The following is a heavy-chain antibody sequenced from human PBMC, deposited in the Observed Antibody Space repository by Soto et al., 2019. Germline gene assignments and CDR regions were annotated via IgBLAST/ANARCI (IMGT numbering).Heavy chain of an antibody. V-gene: IGHV4-31*03. J-gene: IGHJ4*02. CDR3: ARDEPDSSGYYSGFDY. CDR2: IYYSGST. CDR1: GGSISSGSYY. D-gene: IGHD3-22*01. Sequence: SETLSLTCTVSGGSISSGSYYWSWIRQHPGKGLEWIGYIYYSGSTYYNPSLKSRVTISVDTSKNQFSLELSSVTAADTAVYYCARDEPDSSGYYSGFDYWGQGTLVTVSS.